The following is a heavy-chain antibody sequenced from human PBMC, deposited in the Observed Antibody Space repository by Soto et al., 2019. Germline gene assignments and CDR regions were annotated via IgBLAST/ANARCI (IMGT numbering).Heavy chain of an antibody. CDR1: GGSFSGYY. CDR2: INHSGSS. J-gene: IGHJ5*02. CDR3: ARVPGQLPVRWVWFDP. D-gene: IGHD6-13*01. V-gene: IGHV4-34*01. Sequence: SETLSLTCAVYGGSFSGYYWRCIRQPPGKGLERIGEINHSGSSNYNPSPKSRVTISVDTSKNQFSLKLSSGPAADKAVYYCARVPGQLPVRWVWFDPWGQGTLVAVAS.